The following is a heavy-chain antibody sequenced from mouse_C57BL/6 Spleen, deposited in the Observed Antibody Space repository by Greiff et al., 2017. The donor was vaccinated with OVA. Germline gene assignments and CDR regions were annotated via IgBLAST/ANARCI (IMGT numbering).Heavy chain of an antibody. Sequence: QVQLQQSGAELVRPGTSVKVSCKASGYAFTNYLIEWVKQRPGQGLEWIGVINPGSGGTNYNEKFKGKATLTADKSSSTAYMQLSSLTSEDSAVYFCARSLNWDEGAWFAYWGQGTLVTVSA. V-gene: IGHV1-54*01. J-gene: IGHJ3*01. CDR3: ARSLNWDEGAWFAY. CDR1: GYAFTNYL. CDR2: INPGSGGT. D-gene: IGHD4-1*01.